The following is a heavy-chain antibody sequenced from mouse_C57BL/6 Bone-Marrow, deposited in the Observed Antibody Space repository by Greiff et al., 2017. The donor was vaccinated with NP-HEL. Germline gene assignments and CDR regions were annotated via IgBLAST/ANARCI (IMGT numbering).Heavy chain of an antibody. J-gene: IGHJ2*01. Sequence: VQLQQSGPVLVKPGASVKMSCKASGYTFTDYYMNWVKQSHGKSLEWIGVINPYNGGTSYNQKFKGKATLTVDQSSSTAYMELNSLTSDDSAVYYCARDYYGSSYFDYWGQGTTLTVSS. D-gene: IGHD1-1*01. CDR2: INPYNGGT. CDR1: GYTFTDYY. V-gene: IGHV1-19*01. CDR3: ARDYYGSSYFDY.